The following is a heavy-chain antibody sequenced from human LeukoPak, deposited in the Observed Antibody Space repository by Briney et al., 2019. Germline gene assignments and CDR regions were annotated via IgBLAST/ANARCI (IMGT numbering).Heavy chain of an antibody. V-gene: IGHV3-7*01. CDR2: IKQDGSEK. CDR3: ARGGYYYYMDV. J-gene: IGHJ6*03. CDR1: GFTFSSYR. Sequence: GGSLRLSCAASGFTFSSYRMSWVPEAPGKGLEWVANIKQDGSEKYYVDSVKGRFTISRDNAKNSLYLQMNSLRAEDTAVYYCARGGYYYYMDVWGKGTTVTVSS.